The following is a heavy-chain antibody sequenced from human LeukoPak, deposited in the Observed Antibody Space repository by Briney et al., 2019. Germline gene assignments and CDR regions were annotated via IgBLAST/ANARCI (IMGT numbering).Heavy chain of an antibody. Sequence: GRTLRLSCSASGFTFSTYGMHWVRQAPDKGLEWVTFIRYDGSHKNYADSLKGRFTISRDNSKNTVYVQMKRLRAEDTAVYYCAKDPAEYGDYGAYYMDVWGKGTTVTVSS. CDR2: IRYDGSHK. CDR1: GFTFSTYG. CDR3: AKDPAEYGDYGAYYMDV. V-gene: IGHV3-30*02. J-gene: IGHJ6*03. D-gene: IGHD4-17*01.